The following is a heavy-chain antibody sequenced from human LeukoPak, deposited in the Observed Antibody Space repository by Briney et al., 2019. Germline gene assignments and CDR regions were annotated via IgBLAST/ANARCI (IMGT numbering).Heavy chain of an antibody. D-gene: IGHD3-3*01. CDR3: ARDLVLRPSYDFWSGYRS. CDR2: INHSGST. Sequence: SETLSLTCAVYGGSFSGYYWSWIRQPPGKGLECIGEINHSGSTNYNPSLKSRVTISVDTSKNQFSLKLSSVTAADTAVYYCARDLVLRPSYDFWSGYRSWGQGTLVTVSS. V-gene: IGHV4-34*01. J-gene: IGHJ4*02. CDR1: GGSFSGYY.